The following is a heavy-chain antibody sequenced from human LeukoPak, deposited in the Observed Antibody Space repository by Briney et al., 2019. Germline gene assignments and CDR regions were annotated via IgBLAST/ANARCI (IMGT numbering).Heavy chain of an antibody. CDR1: GFTFSSYS. CDR2: ISSSSSTI. D-gene: IGHD3-10*01. Sequence: HPGGSLRLSCAASGFTFSSYSMNWVRQAPGKGLEWVSYISSSSSTIYYADSVKGRFTISRDNAKKSLYLQMNSLRAEDTAFYYCAKGRGSGYGSGRWESNWFDPWGQGTLVTVSS. J-gene: IGHJ5*02. CDR3: AKGRGSGYGSGRWESNWFDP. V-gene: IGHV3-48*04.